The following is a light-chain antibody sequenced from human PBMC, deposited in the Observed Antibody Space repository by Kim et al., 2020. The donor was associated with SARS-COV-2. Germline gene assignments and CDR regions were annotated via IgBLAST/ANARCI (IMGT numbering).Light chain of an antibody. J-gene: IGKJ2*01. CDR2: DAC. Sequence: LSVAPGDSATLPCRRSQRSGSSLSWYQHKPGQPPRLLIYDACSGATGIPARFSGSGSGTDFTLTISSLEPEDFAVYYCQQRSNWYTFGQGTKLEI. CDR3: QQRSNWYT. V-gene: IGKV3-11*01. CDR1: QRSGSS.